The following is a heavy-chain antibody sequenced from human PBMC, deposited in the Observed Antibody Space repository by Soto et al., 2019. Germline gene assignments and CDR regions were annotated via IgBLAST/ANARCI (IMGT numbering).Heavy chain of an antibody. V-gene: IGHV3-33*01. J-gene: IGHJ4*02. CDR2: VWPDGSAK. CDR3: TRDQVSYYFDY. Sequence: QVHLVESGGGVVQPGTSLRLSCGASGFSFSRYVMHWVRQAPGKGLEWVALVWPDGSAKFYADAVKGRFSVSRDNSKNTLFRQMDSLRADETAVYYCTRDQVSYYFDYGGQGTLVTVSS. CDR1: GFSFSRYV. D-gene: IGHD2-21*01.